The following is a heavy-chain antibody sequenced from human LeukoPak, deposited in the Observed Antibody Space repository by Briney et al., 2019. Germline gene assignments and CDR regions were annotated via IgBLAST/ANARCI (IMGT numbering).Heavy chain of an antibody. CDR3: ARDSYYHDSSGYPDY. D-gene: IGHD3-22*01. CDR2: ISAYNGNT. J-gene: IGHJ4*02. Sequence: ASVNVSCKASGYTFTSYGISWVRQAPGQGLEWLGWISAYNGNTNYAQKFQGRVTMTTDTSTSTAYMELRSLRSDDTAVYYCARDSYYHDSSGYPDYWGQGTLVTVSS. CDR1: GYTFTSYG. V-gene: IGHV1-18*01.